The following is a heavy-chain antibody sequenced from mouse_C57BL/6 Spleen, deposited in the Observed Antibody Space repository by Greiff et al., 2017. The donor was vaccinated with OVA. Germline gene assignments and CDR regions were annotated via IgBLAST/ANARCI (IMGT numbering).Heavy chain of an antibody. CDR2: IYPGSGST. CDR1: GYTFTSYW. D-gene: IGHD2-4*01. Sequence: QVQLQQPGAELVKPGASVKMSCKASGYTFTSYWITWVKQRPGQGLEWIGDIYPGSGSTNYNEKFKSKATLTVDTSSSTAYMQLSSLTSEDSAVYYCARSDEYDGPAFAYWGQGTLVTVSA. CDR3: ARSDEYDGPAFAY. J-gene: IGHJ3*01. V-gene: IGHV1-55*01.